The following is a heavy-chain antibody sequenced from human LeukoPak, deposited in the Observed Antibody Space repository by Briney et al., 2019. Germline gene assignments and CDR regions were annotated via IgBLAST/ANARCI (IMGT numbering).Heavy chain of an antibody. CDR1: GFTFSSYA. Sequence: PGGSLRLSCAASGFTFSSYAMSWIRQPPGKGLEWIGYIYYSGSTNYNPSLKSRVTISVDTSKNQFSLKLSSVTAADTAVYYCARHDYGDYKFDYWGQGTLVTVSS. V-gene: IGHV4-59*08. CDR3: ARHDYGDYKFDY. J-gene: IGHJ4*02. CDR2: IYYSGST. D-gene: IGHD4-17*01.